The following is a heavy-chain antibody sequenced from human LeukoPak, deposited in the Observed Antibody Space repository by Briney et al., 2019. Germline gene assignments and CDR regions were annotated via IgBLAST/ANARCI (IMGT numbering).Heavy chain of an antibody. J-gene: IGHJ4*02. CDR1: GFTFSLYA. V-gene: IGHV3-23*01. Sequence: PGGSLRLSCAASGFTFSLYAMNWVRQAPGKGLEWVSAISSSGGSTFYADSVKGRFTISRDNSKNTLYLQMNSPRAEDTAVYYCAKDRAPQDYWGQGTLVTVSS. CDR2: ISSSGGST. CDR3: AKDRAPQDY.